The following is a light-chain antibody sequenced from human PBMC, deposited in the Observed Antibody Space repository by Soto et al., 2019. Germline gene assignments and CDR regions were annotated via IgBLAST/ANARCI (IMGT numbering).Light chain of an antibody. Sequence: EIVLTQSPALLSLSPGERATLSCRASQTVASDNVAWYQLKPGLAPRLLIYDSSRRATVIPERFSGSVSGTVFTLTITRLEPEDFAVYYCQQFGTSPRTFGGGTKVEI. V-gene: IGKV3D-20*01. CDR3: QQFGTSPRT. CDR1: QTVASDN. CDR2: DSS. J-gene: IGKJ4*01.